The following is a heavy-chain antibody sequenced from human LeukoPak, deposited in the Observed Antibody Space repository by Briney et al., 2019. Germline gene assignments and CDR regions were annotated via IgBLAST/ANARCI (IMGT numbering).Heavy chain of an antibody. CDR3: ARDLRTVYSRENFSCFDP. CDR1: GVSVNSGSFY. CDR2: IYYSGST. D-gene: IGHD1-26*01. Sequence: NPSETLSLTCTVSGVSVNSGSFYWSWIRQAPGKGLEYIGFIYYSGSTYYNPSLRSRVIISLDTSKNQFSLKLSSVTSADTAVYYCARDLRTVYSRENFSCFDPWGQRTLVTVSS. J-gene: IGHJ5*02. V-gene: IGHV4-61*01.